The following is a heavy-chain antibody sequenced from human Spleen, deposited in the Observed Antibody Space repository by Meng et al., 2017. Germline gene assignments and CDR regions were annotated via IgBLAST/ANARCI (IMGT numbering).Heavy chain of an antibody. V-gene: IGHV3-23*01. J-gene: IGHJ4*02. CDR3: AKAKGFWSAYHFDY. D-gene: IGHD3-3*01. CDR2: ISGGGGTT. CDR1: GGSFSGYY. Sequence: GQPQQWGAGLLKSSETLSLTCAVYGGSFSGYYWSWVRQAPGRGLEWVSTISGGGGTTYYADSVKGRFTVSRDNSKNTLYLQMNSLRADDTAVYYCAKAKGFWSAYHFDYWGRGTLVTVSS.